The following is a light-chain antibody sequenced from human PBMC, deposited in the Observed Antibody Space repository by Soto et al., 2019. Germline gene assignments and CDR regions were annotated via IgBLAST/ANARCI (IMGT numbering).Light chain of an antibody. J-gene: IGLJ1*01. CDR1: SSDVGGYNY. CDR3: SSYTSSSPLYV. Sequence: QSALTQPASVSGSPGQSITISCTGTSSDVGGYNYVSWYQQHPGKAPKLMIYDVSNRPSGVSNRFSGSKSGNTASLTISGLQAEYEADYYCSSYTSSSPLYVFGTWTKLTVL. CDR2: DVS. V-gene: IGLV2-14*01.